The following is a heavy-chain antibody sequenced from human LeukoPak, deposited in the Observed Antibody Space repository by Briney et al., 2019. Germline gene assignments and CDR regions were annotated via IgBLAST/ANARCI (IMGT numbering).Heavy chain of an antibody. D-gene: IGHD6-19*01. V-gene: IGHV3-23*01. CDR3: ARFRLARPAWPFDY. J-gene: IGHJ4*02. CDR1: GFTFSSYA. CDR2: ISGSGGST. Sequence: GGSLRLSCAASGFTFSSYAMSWVRPAPGEGLEWVSAISGSGGSTYYADSVKGRFTISRDNSKNTLYLQMNSLRAEDRAVYYCARFRLARPAWPFDYWGQGTLVTVSS.